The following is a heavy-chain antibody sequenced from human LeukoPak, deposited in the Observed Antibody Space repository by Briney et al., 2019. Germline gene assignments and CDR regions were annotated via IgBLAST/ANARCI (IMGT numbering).Heavy chain of an antibody. V-gene: IGHV4-34*01. CDR2: INHSGST. D-gene: IGHD5-18*01. J-gene: IGHJ4*02. Sequence: SETLSLTCTVYRGSFSGYYWSWIRQPPEKGLEWIGEINHSGSTNYNPSLKSRVTISVDTSKNQFSLKLSSVTAADTAVYYCARGVGYGSLVFDYWGQGTLVTVSS. CDR1: RGSFSGYY. CDR3: ARGVGYGSLVFDY.